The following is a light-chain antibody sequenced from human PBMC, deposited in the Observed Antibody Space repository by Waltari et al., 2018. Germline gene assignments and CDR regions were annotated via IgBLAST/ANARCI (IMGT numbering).Light chain of an antibody. CDR2: EVS. J-gene: IGLJ2*01. Sequence: QSALTQPASVSGSPGQSITISCTGSSSDVGDYNYVSWYHQHPGKAPKLLIYEVSNRPSGVSNRFSGSKSGNTASLTISWLLAEDEADYYCISYSSSTTLGVFGGGTKLTVL. CDR3: ISYSSSTTLGV. V-gene: IGLV2-14*03. CDR1: SSDVGDYNY.